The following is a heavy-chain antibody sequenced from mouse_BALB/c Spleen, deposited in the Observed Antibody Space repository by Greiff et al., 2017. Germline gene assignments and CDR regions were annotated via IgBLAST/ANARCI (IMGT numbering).Heavy chain of an antibody. J-gene: IGHJ3*01. V-gene: IGHV1-5*01. CDR1: GYTFTSYW. CDR3: GPELFAY. Sequence: EVQLLQSGTVLARPGASVKMSCKASGYTFTSYWMHWVKQRPGQGLEWIGAIYPGNSDTSYNQKFKGKAKLTAVTSTSTVYMELSSLTNEDSAVYYCGPELFAYWGQGTLVTVSA. CDR2: IYPGNSDT.